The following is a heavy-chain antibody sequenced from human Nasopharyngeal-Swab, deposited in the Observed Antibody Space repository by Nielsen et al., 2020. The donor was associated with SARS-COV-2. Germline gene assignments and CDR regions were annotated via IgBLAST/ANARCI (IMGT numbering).Heavy chain of an antibody. D-gene: IGHD5-12*01. Sequence: GESLKISCAASGFTFRSYAISWVRQAPGKGLEWVSVISGSDHTTYYADSVKGRFTISRDNSKNTVNLQMNSLRAEDTAIYYCAKDRDSGDDSGEYYHYYGMDVWGQGTTVTVSS. V-gene: IGHV3-23*01. J-gene: IGHJ6*02. CDR3: AKDRDSGDDSGEYYHYYGMDV. CDR2: ISGSDHTT. CDR1: GFTFRSYA.